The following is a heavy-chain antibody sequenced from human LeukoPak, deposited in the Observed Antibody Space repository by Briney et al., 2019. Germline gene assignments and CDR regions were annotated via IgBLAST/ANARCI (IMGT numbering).Heavy chain of an antibody. J-gene: IGHJ4*02. Sequence: PAGGSLRLSCAASGFTFSSYAMSWVRQAPGKGLEWVSVISGSGGSTYYADSVKGRFTISRDNSKNTLYLQMDSLRAEDTAVYYCAKDWGSGYDPDPDFDYWGQGTLVTVSS. V-gene: IGHV3-23*01. CDR2: ISGSGGST. CDR1: GFTFSSYA. CDR3: AKDWGSGYDPDPDFDY. D-gene: IGHD5-12*01.